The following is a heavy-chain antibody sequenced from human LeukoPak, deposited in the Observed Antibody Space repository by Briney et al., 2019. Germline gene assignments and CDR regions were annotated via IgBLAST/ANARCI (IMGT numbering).Heavy chain of an antibody. CDR3: ARGDGYDRRSFDY. CDR1: GFTFSDHY. Sequence: PGGSLRLSCAASGFTFSDHYMDWVRQAPGKGREWGGRTRDKANSYTTEYAASVKGRFTISRDASKTSLYLQMNSVKTEDTAVYCCARGDGYDRRSFDYWGQGTLVTVSS. J-gene: IGHJ4*02. D-gene: IGHD5-12*01. V-gene: IGHV3-72*01. CDR2: TRDKANSYTT.